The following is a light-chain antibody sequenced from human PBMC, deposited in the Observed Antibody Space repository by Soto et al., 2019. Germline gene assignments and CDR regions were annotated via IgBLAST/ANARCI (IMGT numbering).Light chain of an antibody. Sequence: DIQMTQSPSTLSASVGDRVTITCRASQSISSWLAWYQQKSGKAPKLLIYDASSLESGVPSRFSGSGSGTEFTLTISSLQPDDFATYYCQQYNSSPLTFGGGTKVEIK. V-gene: IGKV1-5*01. CDR1: QSISSW. CDR3: QQYNSSPLT. CDR2: DAS. J-gene: IGKJ4*01.